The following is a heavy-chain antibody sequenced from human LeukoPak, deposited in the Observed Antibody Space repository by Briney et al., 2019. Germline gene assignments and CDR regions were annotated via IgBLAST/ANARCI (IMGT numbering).Heavy chain of an antibody. Sequence: SVKVSCKASGGTFSSYAISWVRQAPGQGLEWMGGIIPIFGTANYAQKFQGRVTITTGESTSTAYMELSSLRSEDTAVYYCARDRYCGGDCSDYWGQGTLVTVSS. J-gene: IGHJ4*02. V-gene: IGHV1-69*05. CDR2: IIPIFGTA. D-gene: IGHD2-21*02. CDR3: ARDRYCGGDCSDY. CDR1: GGTFSSYA.